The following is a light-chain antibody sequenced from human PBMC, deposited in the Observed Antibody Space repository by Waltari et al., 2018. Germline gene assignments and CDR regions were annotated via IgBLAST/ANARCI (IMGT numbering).Light chain of an antibody. CDR3: QQYGSSPPRT. V-gene: IGKV3-20*01. CDR1: QTVSSGY. Sequence: EIVLTQSPGTLSLSPGARATLPCRASQTVSSGYLAWYQPKPGQAPSLLIYGASSRATGIPDRFSGSGSGTDFTLTISRLEPEDFAVYYCQQYGSSPPRTFGQGTKVEIK. J-gene: IGKJ1*01. CDR2: GAS.